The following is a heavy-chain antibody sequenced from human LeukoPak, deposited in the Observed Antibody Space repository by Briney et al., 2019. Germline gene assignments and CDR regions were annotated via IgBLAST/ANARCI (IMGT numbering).Heavy chain of an antibody. CDR2: IIPIFGTA. D-gene: IGHD3-22*01. CDR3: ARGVSYYDSSGYYYFDY. Sequence: SVKVSCTASGGTFSSYAISWVRQAPGQGLEWMGGIIPIFGTANYAQKFQGRVTITADESTSTAYMELSSLRSEDTAVYYCARGVSYYDSSGYYYFDYWGQGTLVTVSS. V-gene: IGHV1-69*01. J-gene: IGHJ4*02. CDR1: GGTFSSYA.